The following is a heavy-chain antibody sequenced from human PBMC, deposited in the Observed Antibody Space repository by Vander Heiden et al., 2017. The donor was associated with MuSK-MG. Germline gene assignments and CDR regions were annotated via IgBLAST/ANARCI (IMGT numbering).Heavy chain of an antibody. Sequence: QVQLQESGPGLVKPSEPLSLTCPVSGGSISSYYCSWIRQPPGKGLEWIGYIYYSGSTNYNPSLKSRVTISVDTSKNRFSLKLSSVTAADTAVYYCARILKKVVAIDYWGQGTLVTVSS. CDR3: ARILKKVVAIDY. V-gene: IGHV4-59*01. CDR1: GGSISSYY. CDR2: IYYSGST. J-gene: IGHJ4*02. D-gene: IGHD3-22*01.